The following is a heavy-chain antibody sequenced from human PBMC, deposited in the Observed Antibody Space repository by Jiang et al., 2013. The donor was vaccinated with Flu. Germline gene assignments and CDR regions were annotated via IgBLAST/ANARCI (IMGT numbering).Heavy chain of an antibody. J-gene: IGHJ4*02. V-gene: IGHV1-69*05. D-gene: IGHD6-19*01. CDR3: AREMAVAEGTADY. Sequence: SCKASGGTFSSYAISWVRQAPGQGLEWMGGIIPIFGTANYAQKFQGRVTMTRDTSTSTVYMELSSLRSEDTAVYYCAREMAVAEGTADYWGQGTLVTVSS. CDR2: IIPIFGTA. CDR1: GGTFSSYA.